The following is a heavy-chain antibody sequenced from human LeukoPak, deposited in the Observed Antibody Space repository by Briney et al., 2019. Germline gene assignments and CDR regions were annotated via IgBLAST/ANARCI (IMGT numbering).Heavy chain of an antibody. J-gene: IGHJ5*02. V-gene: IGHV1-3*01. D-gene: IGHD5-12*01. Sequence: ASVKVSCKASGYTFINYAINWGRQAPGQRLEWMGWINAGNGNTKYSQKFQGRVTITRDTSASTAYMGLSSLRSEDTAVYYCATLKFTYSGYDTGETWFDPWGQGTLVTVSS. CDR1: GYTFINYA. CDR2: INAGNGNT. CDR3: ATLKFTYSGYDTGETWFDP.